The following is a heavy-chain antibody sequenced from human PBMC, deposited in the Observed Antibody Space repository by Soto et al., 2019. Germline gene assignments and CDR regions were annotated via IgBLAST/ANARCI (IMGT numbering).Heavy chain of an antibody. J-gene: IGHJ4*02. CDR3: ARAFRLTMAKGYFDY. CDR1: GGSLRSGDYY. D-gene: IGHD3-10*01. Sequence: QVQLQESGPGLVKPSQTLSLTCTVSGGSLRSGDYYWGWIRQPPGEGLEWIGYMYYSGSTYYNPSLKSRVIISVDTSKNQFSLKLSSVTAADTAVYYCARAFRLTMAKGYFDYWGQGILVTVS. V-gene: IGHV4-30-4*01. CDR2: MYYSGST.